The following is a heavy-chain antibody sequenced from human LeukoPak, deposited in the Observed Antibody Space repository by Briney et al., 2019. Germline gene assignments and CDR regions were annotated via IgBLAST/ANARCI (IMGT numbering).Heavy chain of an antibody. CDR1: GFTFSSYG. CDR2: ISYDGSNK. Sequence: PGRSLRLSCAASGFTFSSYGMHWVRQAPGEGLEWVAVISYDGSNKYYADSVKGRFTISRDNSKNTLYLHMNSLRAEDTAVYFCAKGPHQYYFDYWGQGTLVTVSS. CDR3: AKGPHQYYFDY. V-gene: IGHV3-30*18. J-gene: IGHJ4*02. D-gene: IGHD2-2*01.